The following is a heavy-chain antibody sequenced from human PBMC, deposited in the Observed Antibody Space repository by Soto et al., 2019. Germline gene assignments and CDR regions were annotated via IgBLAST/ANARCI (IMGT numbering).Heavy chain of an antibody. CDR3: TGEGYSYGFVY. CDR1: GFTFSGSA. CDR2: IRSKANSYAT. D-gene: IGHD5-18*01. V-gene: IGHV3-73*02. Sequence: EVQLVESGGGLVQPGGSLKLSCAASGFTFSGSAMHWVRQASGKGLEWVGRIRSKANSYATAYVASVKGRFTISRDDSNNTAYLQMNSLKTEDTAVYYCTGEGYSYGFVYWGQGTLVTVSS. J-gene: IGHJ4*02.